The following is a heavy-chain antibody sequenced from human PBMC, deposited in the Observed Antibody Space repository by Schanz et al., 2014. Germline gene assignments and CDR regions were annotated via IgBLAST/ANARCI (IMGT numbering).Heavy chain of an antibody. J-gene: IGHJ2*01. V-gene: IGHV3-33*01. Sequence: GFTFSSYGMHWVRQAPGKGLVWVAVIWYDGSNKYYADSVKGRFTISRDNSKNKQDLQMNRLRAEETAVYDRARVRYFDLWGCGTVVTDSS. CDR2: IWYDGSNK. CDR1: GFTFSSYG. CDR3: ARVRYFDL.